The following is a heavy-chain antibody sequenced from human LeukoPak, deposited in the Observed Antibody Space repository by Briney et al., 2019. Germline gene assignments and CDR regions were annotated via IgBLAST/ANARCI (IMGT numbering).Heavy chain of an antibody. CDR2: INSDGSST. CDR3: AKAPVTSCRGAYCYPFDY. Sequence: LAGGSLRLSCAASGFTFSSYWMHWVRQAPGKGLVWVSRINSDGSSTSYADSVKGRFTISRDNAKNTLYLQMNSLRAEDAAVYYCAKAPVTSCRGAYCYPFDYWGQGTLVTVSS. D-gene: IGHD2-21*01. J-gene: IGHJ4*02. V-gene: IGHV3-74*01. CDR1: GFTFSSYW.